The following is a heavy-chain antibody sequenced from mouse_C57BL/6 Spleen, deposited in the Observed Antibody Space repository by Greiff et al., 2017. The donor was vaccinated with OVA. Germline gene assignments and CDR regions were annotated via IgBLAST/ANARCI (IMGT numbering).Heavy chain of an antibody. J-gene: IGHJ1*03. CDR3: AKNYHYYGSSSQDWYFDV. V-gene: IGHV2-5*01. CDR1: GFSLTSYG. CDR2: IWRGGST. D-gene: IGHD1-1*01. Sequence: VQLQQSGPGLVQPSQSLSITCTVSGFSLTSYGVHWVRQSPGKGLEWLGVIWRGGSTDYNAAFMSRLSITKDNSKSQVFFKMNSLQADDTAIYYCAKNYHYYGSSSQDWYFDVWGTGTTVTVSS.